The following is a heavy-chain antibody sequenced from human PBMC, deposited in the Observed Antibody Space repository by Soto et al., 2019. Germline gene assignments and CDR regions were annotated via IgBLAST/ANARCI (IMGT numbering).Heavy chain of an antibody. Sequence: QITLKESGPTLVKPTQTLTLTCTFSGFSLSTGGVGVGWIRQPPGKALEWLSSIYWDDDKRYNPSLKSRLTIXKXXSKNQVVLTMTNMDPVDTATYYCAHSPFYGDKLDYWGQGTLVTVSS. CDR2: IYWDDDK. D-gene: IGHD4-17*01. CDR1: GFSLSTGGVG. CDR3: AHSPFYGDKLDY. V-gene: IGHV2-5*02. J-gene: IGHJ4*02.